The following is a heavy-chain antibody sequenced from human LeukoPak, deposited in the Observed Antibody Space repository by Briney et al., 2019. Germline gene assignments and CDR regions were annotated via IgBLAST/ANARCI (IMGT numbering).Heavy chain of an antibody. Sequence: GGSLRLSCAASGFTFDDYGMSWVRQAPGKGLEWVSGINWNGGSTGYADSVKGRFTISRDNAKNSLYLQTNSLRAEDTALYYCARVGLVYAIDSFGDYYYMDVWGKGTTVTVSS. CDR3: ARVGLVYAIDSFGDYYYMDV. D-gene: IGHD2-8*01. J-gene: IGHJ6*03. V-gene: IGHV3-20*04. CDR2: INWNGGST. CDR1: GFTFDDYG.